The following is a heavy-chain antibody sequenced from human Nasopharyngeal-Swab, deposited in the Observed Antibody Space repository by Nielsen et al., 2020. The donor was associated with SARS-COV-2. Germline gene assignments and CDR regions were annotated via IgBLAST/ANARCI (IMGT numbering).Heavy chain of an antibody. V-gene: IGHV3-30*18. Sequence: WIRQPPGKGLEWMAVISYDGIKKYYADSMKGRFTLSRDNSKNTLYLQMNILRTEDTAVYYCAKDHQLIRNYYYYDMDVWGQGTTVTVSS. CDR2: ISYDGIKK. CDR3: AKDHQLIRNYYYYDMDV. D-gene: IGHD2-8*01. J-gene: IGHJ6*02.